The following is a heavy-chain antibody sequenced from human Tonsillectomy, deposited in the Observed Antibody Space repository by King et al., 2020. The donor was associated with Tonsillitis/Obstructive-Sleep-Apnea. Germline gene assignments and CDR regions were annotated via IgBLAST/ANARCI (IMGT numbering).Heavy chain of an antibody. D-gene: IGHD3-22*01. CDR1: GFSLSTSGVG. J-gene: IGHJ3*02. Sequence: TLKESGPTLVKPTQTLTLTCTFSGFSLSTSGVGVGWIRQPPGKALEWLALIYWDDDKRYSPSLKSRLTITKDTSKNQVVLTMTNMDPVDTATYYCAPSAGGYPGRGGAFDIWGQGTMVTVSS. CDR2: IYWDDDK. V-gene: IGHV2-5*02. CDR3: APSAGGYPGRGGAFDI.